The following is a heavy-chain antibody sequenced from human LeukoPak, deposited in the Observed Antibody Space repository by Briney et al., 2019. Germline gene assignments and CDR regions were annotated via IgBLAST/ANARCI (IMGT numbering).Heavy chain of an antibody. D-gene: IGHD3-9*01. V-gene: IGHV4-30-4*01. J-gene: IGHJ4*02. CDR1: GGSISSGDYY. CDR2: IYYSGST. CDR3: ARVPDFDWSPLFDY. Sequence: PSQTLSLTCTVSGGSISSGDYYWSWIRQPPGKGLEWIGYIYYSGSTYYNPSLKSRVTISVDTSKNQFSLKLSSVTAADTAVYYCARVPDFDWSPLFDYWGQGTLDTVSS.